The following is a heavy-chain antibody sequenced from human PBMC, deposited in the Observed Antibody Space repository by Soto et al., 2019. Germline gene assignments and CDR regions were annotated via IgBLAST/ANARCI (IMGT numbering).Heavy chain of an antibody. V-gene: IGHV4-61*01. J-gene: IGHJ4*02. CDR2: IYYSGST. CDR1: GGSVSSGSYY. CDR3: ARDSWPIVGAPTPDY. Sequence: SETLSLTCTVSGGSVSSGSYYWSWIRQPPGKGLEWIGYIYYSGSTNYNPSLKSRVTISVDTSKNQFSLKLSSVTAADTAVYYCARDSWPIVGAPTPDYWGQGTLVTVSS. D-gene: IGHD1-26*01.